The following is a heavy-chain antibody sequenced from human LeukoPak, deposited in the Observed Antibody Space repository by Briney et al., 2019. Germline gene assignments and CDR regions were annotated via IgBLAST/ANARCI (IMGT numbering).Heavy chain of an antibody. CDR1: GYTFTSYD. CDR2: MSPNSGGT. J-gene: IGHJ4*02. CDR3: ARGPPNWGYDY. V-gene: IGHV1-8*01. Sequence: ASVKVSCRASGYTFTSYDFNWVRQATGQRPEWMGWMSPNSGGTGYAQKSQDRVTMTRNTSISTAYMELSSLRSDDTAVYYCARGPPNWGYDYWGPGTLVTVSS. D-gene: IGHD7-27*01.